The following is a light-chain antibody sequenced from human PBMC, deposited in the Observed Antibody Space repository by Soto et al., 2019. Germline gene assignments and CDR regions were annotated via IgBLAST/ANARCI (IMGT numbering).Light chain of an antibody. J-gene: IGLJ2*01. CDR2: EGS. V-gene: IGLV2-23*01. CDR3: CSYAGSSTHVV. Sequence: QSALTQPASVSGSPGQSITISCTGTSSDVGSYNLVSWYQQHPGKAPKLMIYEGSKRPSGVSYRFSGSKSGNTASLTISGLQAEDEADYYCCSYAGSSTHVVFGGGTKLTVL. CDR1: SSDVGSYNL.